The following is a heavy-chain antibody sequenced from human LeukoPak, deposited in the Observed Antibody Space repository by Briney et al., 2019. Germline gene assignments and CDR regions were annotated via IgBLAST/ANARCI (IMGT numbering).Heavy chain of an antibody. CDR2: FTYDGNDK. Sequence: GGSLRLSCAASGFTFSRYAMHWVRQAPGKGLEWVAVFTYDGNDKYYADSVEGRFTISRDNSKNTLYLQMNGLRVEDTGVYFCARERDGFDIWGQGTMVTVSS. J-gene: IGHJ3*02. CDR1: GFTFSRYA. V-gene: IGHV3-30*04. CDR3: ARERDGFDI.